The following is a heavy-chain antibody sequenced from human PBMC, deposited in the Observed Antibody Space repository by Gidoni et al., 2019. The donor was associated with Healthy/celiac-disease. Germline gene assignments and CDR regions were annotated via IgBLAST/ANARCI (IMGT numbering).Heavy chain of an antibody. J-gene: IGHJ4*02. CDR3: ARPSDTAMVSGLEELDY. D-gene: IGHD5-18*01. CDR1: GFTFSSYS. Sequence: EVQLVESGGGLVQPGGSLRLSCEASGFTFSSYSMNWVRQAPGKGLEWVSYISSSSSTIYYADSVKGRFTISRDNAKNSLYLQMNSLRDEDTAVYYCARPSDTAMVSGLEELDYWGQGTLVTVSS. CDR2: ISSSSSTI. V-gene: IGHV3-48*02.